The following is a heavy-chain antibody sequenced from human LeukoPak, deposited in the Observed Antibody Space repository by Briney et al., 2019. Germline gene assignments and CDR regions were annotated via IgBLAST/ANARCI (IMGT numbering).Heavy chain of an antibody. CDR1: GFPFSSYA. J-gene: IGHJ4*02. CDR2: ISVGGSNT. Sequence: GGSLRLSCAASGFPFSSYAMTWVRQAPGKGLEWVSDISVGGSNTYYADSVKGRFTISRDNSKATLYLQMNSLRAEDTAIYYCAGNVEGYNDYWGQGTLVTVSS. CDR3: AGNVEGYNDY. V-gene: IGHV3-23*01. D-gene: IGHD5-24*01.